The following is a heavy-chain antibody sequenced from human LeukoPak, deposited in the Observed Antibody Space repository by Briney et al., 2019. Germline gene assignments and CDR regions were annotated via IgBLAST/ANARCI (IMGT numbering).Heavy chain of an antibody. V-gene: IGHV4-34*01. J-gene: IGHJ6*03. CDR3: ARRVPWFGNTKHYYYMDV. CDR1: DDSISGYY. Sequence: SETLSLTCSVSDDSISGYYWSWIRQPPGKGLEWIGEINHSGSTNYNPSLKSRVTISVDTSKNQFSLKLSSVTAADTAVYYCARRVPWFGNTKHYYYMDVGGKGTTVTISS. D-gene: IGHD3-10*01. CDR2: INHSGST.